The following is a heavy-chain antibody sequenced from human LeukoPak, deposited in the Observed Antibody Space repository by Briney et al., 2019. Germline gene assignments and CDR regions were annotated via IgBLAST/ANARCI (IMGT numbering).Heavy chain of an antibody. CDR1: GFTFDDYA. D-gene: IGHD3-22*01. Sequence: GGSLRLSCAASGFTFDDYAMHWVRQAPGKGLEWVSLISWDGGSTYYADSVKGRFTISRDNSKNSLYLQMNSLRAEDTALYYCAKDTVYYYDSSGYQDYYMDVWGKGTTVTVSS. J-gene: IGHJ6*03. CDR3: AKDTVYYYDSSGYQDYYMDV. CDR2: ISWDGGST. V-gene: IGHV3-43D*03.